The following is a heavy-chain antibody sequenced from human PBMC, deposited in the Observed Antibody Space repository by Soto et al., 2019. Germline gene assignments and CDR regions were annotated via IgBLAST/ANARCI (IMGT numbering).Heavy chain of an antibody. J-gene: IGHJ6*02. V-gene: IGHV3-15*01. CDR2: IKSQGDGGTR. Sequence: ELQLVESGGGLVKPGGSLRLSCAASGFSFRNAWMSWVRQAPGKGLEWVGHIKSQGDGGTRDYAAPVKGRFTISRDDSKNTLFLQMNSLKNEDTAVYFCARDCSGGSCYPGMDVWGQGTTVTVSS. D-gene: IGHD2-15*01. CDR3: ARDCSGGSCYPGMDV. CDR1: GFSFRNAW.